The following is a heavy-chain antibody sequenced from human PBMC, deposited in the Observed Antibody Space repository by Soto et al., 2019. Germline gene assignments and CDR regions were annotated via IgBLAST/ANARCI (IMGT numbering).Heavy chain of an antibody. V-gene: IGHV3-30*18. CDR1: GFSFSTYG. CDR3: AKGSQEQVGLYVAMDV. Sequence: QVHLVESGGGVVQPGRSLRLSCAASGFSFSTYGMHWVRQAPGKGLEWVAVISHDGSEKHYADDVKGRFTISSDNSKNTLYLQMNSLRVEDTAVYFCAKGSQEQVGLYVAMDVWGQGTTVAVSS. J-gene: IGHJ6*02. D-gene: IGHD3-10*01. CDR2: ISHDGSEK.